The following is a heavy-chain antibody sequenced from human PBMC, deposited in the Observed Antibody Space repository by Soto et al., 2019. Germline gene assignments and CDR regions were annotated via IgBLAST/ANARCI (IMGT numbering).Heavy chain of an antibody. CDR3: AKTRTKWTRETPHFDY. J-gene: IGHJ4*02. CDR2: ISYDGSNK. V-gene: IGHV3-30*18. D-gene: IGHD2-8*01. Sequence: GGSLRLSCAASGFTFSSYGMHWVRQAPGKGLEWVAVISYDGSNKYYADSVKGRFTISRDNSKNPLYLQMNSLRAEDTAGYDCAKTRTKWTRETPHFDYWGQGTLVTVSS. CDR1: GFTFSSYG.